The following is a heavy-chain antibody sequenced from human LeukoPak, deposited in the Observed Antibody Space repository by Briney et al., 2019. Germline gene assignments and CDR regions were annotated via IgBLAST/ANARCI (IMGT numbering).Heavy chain of an antibody. Sequence: GGSLRLSCAASGFTFSSYAMHWVRQAPGKGLEWVSAISGSGGSTYYADSVKGRFTISRDNSKNTLYLQMNSLRAEDTAVYYCAKDFRIGYSAHFDYWGQGALVTVSS. V-gene: IGHV3-23*01. J-gene: IGHJ4*02. CDR3: AKDFRIGYSAHFDY. CDR2: ISGSGGST. D-gene: IGHD2-21*01. CDR1: GFTFSSYA.